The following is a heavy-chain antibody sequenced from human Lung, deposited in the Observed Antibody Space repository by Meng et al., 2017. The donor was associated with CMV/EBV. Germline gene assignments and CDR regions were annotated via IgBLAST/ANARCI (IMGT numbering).Heavy chain of an antibody. V-gene: IGHV3-74*01. CDR3: AREPYDYDSSPDY. D-gene: IGHD3-22*01. CDR1: GFTFSSTW. Sequence: ESLKISCAASGFTFSSTWMHWVRQAPGKGLVWVSRINSVGSSTIYADSVKGRFTISIDNAKNTLYLQMNSLRSEDTAVYYCAREPYDYDSSPDYWGQGTLVTVSS. J-gene: IGHJ4*02. CDR2: INSVGSST.